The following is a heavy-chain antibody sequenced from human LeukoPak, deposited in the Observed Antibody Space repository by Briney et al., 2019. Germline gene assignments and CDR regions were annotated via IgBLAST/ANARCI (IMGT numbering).Heavy chain of an antibody. J-gene: IGHJ4*02. CDR3: AREVYCSGGSRFDGFDY. D-gene: IGHD2-15*01. CDR2: ISSSSSYI. V-gene: IGHV3-21*01. CDR1: GFTFSSYS. Sequence: GGSLRLSCAASGFTFSSYSMNWVRQAPGKGLEWVSSISSSSSYIYYADSVKGRFTISRDNAKNSLYLQMNSLRAEDTAVYYCAREVYCSGGSRFDGFDYWGQGTLVTVSS.